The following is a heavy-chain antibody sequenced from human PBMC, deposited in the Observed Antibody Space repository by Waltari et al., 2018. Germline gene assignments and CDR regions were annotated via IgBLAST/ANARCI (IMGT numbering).Heavy chain of an antibody. J-gene: IGHJ6*02. V-gene: IGHV3-13*01. CDR3: ATISSVAIH. CDR2: ISSTGDT. CDR1: GFPFSSND. Sequence: EVQLVASGGGLVQPGGSLRLSCEASGFPFSSNDMHWVRQATGKGLEWVSAISSTGDTYYAASVRGRFTISRENAQRSVYLQMNSLRAGDTALYYCATISSVAIHWGQGTTVTVSS. D-gene: IGHD2-15*01.